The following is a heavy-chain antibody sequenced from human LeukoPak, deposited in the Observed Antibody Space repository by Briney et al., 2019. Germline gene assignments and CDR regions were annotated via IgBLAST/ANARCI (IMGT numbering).Heavy chain of an antibody. CDR1: GYIFNDYY. CDR2: INPNSGGT. Sequence: ASVKVSCKASGYIFNDYYMHWVRQAPGQGLEWMGWINPNSGGTNYAQKFQGRVTMIRDTSITTAYMELSRLRSDDSAVYYCGRGSVTHSLDIWGQGTMVTVSS. D-gene: IGHD2-21*01. CDR3: GRGSVTHSLDI. V-gene: IGHV1-2*02. J-gene: IGHJ3*02.